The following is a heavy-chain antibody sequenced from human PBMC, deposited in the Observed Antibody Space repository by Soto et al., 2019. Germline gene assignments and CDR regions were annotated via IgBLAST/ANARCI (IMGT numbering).Heavy chain of an antibody. D-gene: IGHD6-25*01. CDR3: AKISGSDYYYGMDV. V-gene: IGHV3-23*01. J-gene: IGHJ6*02. CDR1: GFTFSSYA. CDR2: ISGSGSST. Sequence: EVPLLESGGGLVQPGGSLRLSCAASGFTFSSYAMSWVRQAPGKGLEWVSTISGSGSSTYYADSVKGRFTISRDNSKNTLYLQMDSLRAEDTAVYYCAKISGSDYYYGMDVWGQGTTVTVSS.